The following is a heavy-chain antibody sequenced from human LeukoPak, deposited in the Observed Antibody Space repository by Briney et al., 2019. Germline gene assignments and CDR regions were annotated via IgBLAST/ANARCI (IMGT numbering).Heavy chain of an antibody. CDR3: ARDEVIVGATCFDY. CDR1: GGTFSSYA. J-gene: IGHJ4*02. CDR2: IIPILGIA. D-gene: IGHD1-26*01. V-gene: IGHV1-69*04. Sequence: EASVKVSCKASGGTFSSYAISWVRQAPGQGLEWMGRIIPILGIANYAQKFEGRVTITADKSTSTAYMELSSLRSEDTAVYYCARDEVIVGATCFDYWGQGTLVTVSS.